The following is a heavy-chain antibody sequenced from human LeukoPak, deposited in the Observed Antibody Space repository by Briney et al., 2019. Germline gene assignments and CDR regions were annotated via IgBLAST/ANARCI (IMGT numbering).Heavy chain of an antibody. V-gene: IGHV4-61*02. CDR3: ARGLTYCTGGTCSCYFDY. D-gene: IGHD2-15*01. Sequence: KPSQALSLTCTVSGGSISSGSYYWGWIRQPAGKGLEWIGRIYTSGSTNYNPSLKSRVTVSVDTSKNQFPLKVTSLTAADTAVYYCARGLTYCTGGTCSCYFDYWGQGTLVTVSS. CDR2: IYTSGST. J-gene: IGHJ4*02. CDR1: GGSISSGSYY.